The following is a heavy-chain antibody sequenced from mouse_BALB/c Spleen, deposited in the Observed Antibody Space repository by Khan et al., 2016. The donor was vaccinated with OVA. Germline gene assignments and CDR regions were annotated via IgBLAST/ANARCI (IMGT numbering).Heavy chain of an antibody. D-gene: IGHD2-12*01. CDR3: VREGAYDSSDGWSAY. Sequence: QVQLQQSGAELARPGASVKMSCKASGYNFTSYTMHWVRQRPGQALEWIGHINPSNDYTNYNQNFKDKATLIVDKSSSTAYMQLSSLTSEDSAVCCGVREGAYDSSDGWSAYWGQGTLVTVSA. J-gene: IGHJ3*01. CDR2: INPSNDYT. CDR1: GYNFTSYT. V-gene: IGHV1-4*01.